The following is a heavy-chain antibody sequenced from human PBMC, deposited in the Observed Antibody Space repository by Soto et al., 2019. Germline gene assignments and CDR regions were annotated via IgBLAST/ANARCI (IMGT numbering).Heavy chain of an antibody. CDR2: ISYDGSNK. CDR1: GFTFSSYA. D-gene: IGHD5-12*01. Sequence: GGSLRLSCAASGFTFSSYAMHWVRQAPGKGLEWVAVISYDGSNKYYADSVKGRFTISRDNSKNTLYLQMNSLRAEDTAVYYCARDSIVATWPPMYYYYGMDVWGQGTTVTVSS. J-gene: IGHJ6*02. CDR3: ARDSIVATWPPMYYYYGMDV. V-gene: IGHV3-30-3*01.